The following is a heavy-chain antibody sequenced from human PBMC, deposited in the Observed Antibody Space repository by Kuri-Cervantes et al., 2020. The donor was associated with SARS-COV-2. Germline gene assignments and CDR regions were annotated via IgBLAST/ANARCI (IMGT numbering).Heavy chain of an antibody. CDR2: VRGKANNYAT. Sequence: GGSLRLSCVASGFTFSAYTLNWVRQASGKGLEWVGRVRGKANNYATAYAASVKGRFTISRDDSKNMAYLQMNSLKTEDTAVYYCTTLIDYWGQGALVTVSS. V-gene: IGHV3-73*01. CDR3: TTLIDY. CDR1: GFTFSAYT. J-gene: IGHJ4*02.